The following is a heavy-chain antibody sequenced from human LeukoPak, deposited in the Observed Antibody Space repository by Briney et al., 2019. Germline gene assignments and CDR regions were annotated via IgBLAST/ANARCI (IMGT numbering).Heavy chain of an antibody. Sequence: GGCLSLSCAPSGFTFSSYSMNWIRQTPGKGLEWVSSISGSGEFIYYVDSVRGRFTISRDNGKNSLYLQMNSLRPEDTAVYYCARDDSHGYHFFDSWGQGTLVTVSS. V-gene: IGHV3-21*01. CDR3: ARDDSHGYHFFDS. CDR1: GFTFSSYS. CDR2: ISGSGEFI. D-gene: IGHD3-22*01. J-gene: IGHJ4*02.